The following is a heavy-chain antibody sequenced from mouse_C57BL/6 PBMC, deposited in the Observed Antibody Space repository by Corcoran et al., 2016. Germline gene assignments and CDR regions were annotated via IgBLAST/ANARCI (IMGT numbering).Heavy chain of an antibody. CDR1: VYSITPGYD. J-gene: IGHJ2*01. CDR2: ISYDGSN. V-gene: IGHV3-6*01. D-gene: IGHD4-1*01. CDR3: AREARLGLDY. Sequence: DVQLQESGPGLVKPSQSLSLTFFVTVYSITPGYDWNWIRQFPGNKLDWMGYISYDGSNNNNPSLKNRISITRDTSKNQFFLKLNSVTTEDTSTNDCAREARLGLDYWGQGTTLTVSP.